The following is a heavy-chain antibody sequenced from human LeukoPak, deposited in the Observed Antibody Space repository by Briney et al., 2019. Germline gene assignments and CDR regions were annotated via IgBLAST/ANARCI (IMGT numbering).Heavy chain of an antibody. V-gene: IGHV3-64D*06. CDR2: ITTNGGSA. CDR3: VKAMIRGTVSAFDI. J-gene: IGHJ3*02. Sequence: GGSLRLSCSASGFTFSNYAMHWVRQAPGKGLEYVSAITTNGGSAYYADSVKGRFTIFRDNSKNTLYLQMSSLRAEDTAVYYCVKAMIRGTVSAFDIWGQGTMVTVSS. D-gene: IGHD3-10*01. CDR1: GFTFSNYA.